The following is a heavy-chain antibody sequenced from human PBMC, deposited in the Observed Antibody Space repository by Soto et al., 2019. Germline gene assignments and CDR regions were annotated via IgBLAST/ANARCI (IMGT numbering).Heavy chain of an antibody. J-gene: IGHJ4*02. V-gene: IGHV4-34*01. CDR1: GGSFSGYY. Sequence: SETLSLTCAVYGGSFSGYYWSWIRQPPGKGLEWIGEINHSGNTNYNPSLKSRVTISVDKPKNQLSLKLMSVTAADTAVYCCARDYDGFVYWGPAILATGSA. CDR2: INHSGNT. CDR3: ARDYDGFVY. D-gene: IGHD3-16*01.